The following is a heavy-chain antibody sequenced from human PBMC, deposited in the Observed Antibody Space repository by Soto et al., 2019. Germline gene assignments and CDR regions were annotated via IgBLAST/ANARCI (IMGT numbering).Heavy chain of an antibody. CDR2: TRNKANGYTT. D-gene: IGHD3-9*01. Sequence: EVQLVESGGGLVQPGGSLRLSCAASGFTLSDHYMDWVRQAPGKGLEWVGRTRNKANGYTTEYAASVKGRITTSRDDSDYVLSLQMNRLITEALAASYWAREPKLTSVTEFDYWGQGTRVSVSS. CDR3: AREPKLTSVTEFDY. J-gene: IGHJ4*02. CDR1: GFTLSDHY. V-gene: IGHV3-72*01.